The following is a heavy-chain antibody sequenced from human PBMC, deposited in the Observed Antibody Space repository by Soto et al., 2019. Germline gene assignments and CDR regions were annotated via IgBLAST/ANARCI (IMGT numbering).Heavy chain of an antibody. CDR3: VSELETGDY. CDR2: IWYDGSNK. CDR1: GFTFSNYG. Sequence: QVQLVESGGGVVQPGRSLRLSCVASGFTFSNYGMHWVRQAPGKGPEWVAVIWYDGSNKDYADSVKGRFTISRDNSRNTLYLQRNRLGEEDTAVYYCVSELETGDYWGQGTLVTVYS. V-gene: IGHV3-33*01. J-gene: IGHJ4*02. D-gene: IGHD3-10*01.